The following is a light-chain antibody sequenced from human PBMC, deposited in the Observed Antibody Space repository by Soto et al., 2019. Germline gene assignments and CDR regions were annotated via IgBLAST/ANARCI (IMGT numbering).Light chain of an antibody. CDR3: QQRSNWPRT. CDR2: DAS. Sequence: EIVLTQSPATLSLSPGERDTLSCRASQSVSSSLAWYRQKPGQAPRLLIYDASNRATGIPARFSGSGSGTDFTLTISSLEPEDFAVYYCQQRSNWPRTFGQGTKLEIK. V-gene: IGKV3-11*01. J-gene: IGKJ2*01. CDR1: QSVSSS.